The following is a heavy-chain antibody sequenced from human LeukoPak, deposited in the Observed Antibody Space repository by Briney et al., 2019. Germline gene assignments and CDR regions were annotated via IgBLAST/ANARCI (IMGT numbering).Heavy chain of an antibody. CDR1: GGSISSSNW. CDR2: IYHSGST. Sequence: SETLSLTCAVSGGSISSSNWWSWVRQPPGKGLEWIGEIYHSGSTNYNPSLKSRVTISVDTSKTLFSLKLSSVTAADTAVYYCAREPIAVADYFDYWGQGTLVTVSS. CDR3: AREPIAVADYFDY. D-gene: IGHD6-19*01. J-gene: IGHJ4*02. V-gene: IGHV4-4*02.